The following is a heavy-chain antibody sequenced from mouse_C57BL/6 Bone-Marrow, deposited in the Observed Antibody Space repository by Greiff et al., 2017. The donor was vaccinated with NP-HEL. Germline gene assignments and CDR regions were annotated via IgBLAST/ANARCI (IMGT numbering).Heavy chain of an antibody. CDR2: IYPRDGST. V-gene: IGHV1-85*01. J-gene: IGHJ2*01. D-gene: IGHD1-1*01. Sequence: VQVVESGPELVKPGASVKLSCKASGYTFTSYDINWVKQRPGQGLEWIGLIYPRDGSTKYNEKFKGKATLTVDTSSSTAYMELHSLTSEDSAVYFCASRIYYGHWGQGTTLTVSS. CDR3: ASRIYYGH. CDR1: GYTFTSYD.